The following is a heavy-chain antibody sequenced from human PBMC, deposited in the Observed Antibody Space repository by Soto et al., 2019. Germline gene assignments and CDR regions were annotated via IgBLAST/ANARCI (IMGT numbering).Heavy chain of an antibody. Sequence: DVQLLESGGGLVQPGGSLRLSCEASGFSFSKYAMVWVRQAPGKGQEWVSGITGSGGTIEHAASVKGRFTISRDNSKNTVYLQMNSLRAEDTAMYYCAKDAVAGDGLGLVSEWGQGTLVTVS. CDR2: ITGSGGTI. CDR1: GFSFSKYA. V-gene: IGHV3-23*01. CDR3: AKDAVAGDGLGLVSE. D-gene: IGHD2-15*01. J-gene: IGHJ4*02.